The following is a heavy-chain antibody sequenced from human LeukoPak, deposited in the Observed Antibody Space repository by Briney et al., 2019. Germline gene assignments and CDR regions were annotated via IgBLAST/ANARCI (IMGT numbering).Heavy chain of an antibody. V-gene: IGHV4-38-2*01. D-gene: IGHD4-11*01. CDR3: ARAPASSNYHWFDP. J-gene: IGHJ5*02. CDR2: IYHSGST. CDR1: GYSIGSGYH. Sequence: PSETLSLTCAVSGYSIGSGYHWGWIRQPPGKGLEWIGSIYHSGSTYYNPSLKSRVTVSLDTSKNQFSLNLTSVTAADTAVYYCARAPASSNYHWFDPWGQGNLVTVSS.